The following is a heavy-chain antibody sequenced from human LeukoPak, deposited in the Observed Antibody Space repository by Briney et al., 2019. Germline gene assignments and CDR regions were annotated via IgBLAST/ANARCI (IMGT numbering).Heavy chain of an antibody. V-gene: IGHV3-64*02. Sequence: GGSLRLSCAPSGFTFNCYAMHWVRQAPRKGLEYVSVIGSNGGSTYYADSVKGRFTISRDNSKNTLYLQMGSLRAEDMAVYYCARATVTTGVTFDYYYYYYMDVWGKGTTVTVSS. CDR3: ARATVTTGVTFDYYYYYYMDV. CDR2: IGSNGGST. D-gene: IGHD4-11*01. CDR1: GFTFNCYA. J-gene: IGHJ6*03.